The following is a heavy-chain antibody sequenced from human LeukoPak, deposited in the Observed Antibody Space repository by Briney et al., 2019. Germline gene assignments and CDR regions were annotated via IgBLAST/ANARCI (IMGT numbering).Heavy chain of an antibody. V-gene: IGHV3-23*01. CDR3: VRKVYYYMDV. Sequence: GESLRLSCAASGVTLSRYAVNWVRQAPGRGLEWVSYISPSGDSTVYAESVKGQFTISRDNSKNMLYLQMDSLRAKDTAIYYCVRKVYYYMDVWGKGTTVTVSS. CDR2: ISPSGDST. CDR1: GVTLSRYA. J-gene: IGHJ6*03.